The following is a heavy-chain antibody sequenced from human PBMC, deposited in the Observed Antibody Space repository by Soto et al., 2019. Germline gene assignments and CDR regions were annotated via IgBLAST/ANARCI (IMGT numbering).Heavy chain of an antibody. CDR3: ARLYSYGYEFDY. D-gene: IGHD5-18*01. Sequence: SETLSLTCTVSGGSISSYYWSWIRQPPGKGLEWIGYIYYSGSTNYNPSLKSRVTISVDTSKNQFSLKLGSVTAADTAVYYGARLYSYGYEFDYWGQGTLVTVSS. J-gene: IGHJ4*02. CDR2: IYYSGST. V-gene: IGHV4-59*08. CDR1: GGSISSYY.